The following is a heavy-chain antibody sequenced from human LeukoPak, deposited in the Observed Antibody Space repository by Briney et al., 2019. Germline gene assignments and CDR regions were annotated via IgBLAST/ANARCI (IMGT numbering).Heavy chain of an antibody. CDR1: GFTVSSNY. J-gene: IGHJ4*02. Sequence: PGGSLRPSCAASGFTVSSNYMSWVRQAPGKGLEWVAVISYDGDYQYYADSVKGRFSISRDNFKNTLYLQMNSLTPEDTAVYYCARDSYDYGDYGNSFDYWGQGTLVTVSS. V-gene: IGHV3-30*03. CDR2: ISYDGDYQ. CDR3: ARDSYDYGDYGNSFDY. D-gene: IGHD4-17*01.